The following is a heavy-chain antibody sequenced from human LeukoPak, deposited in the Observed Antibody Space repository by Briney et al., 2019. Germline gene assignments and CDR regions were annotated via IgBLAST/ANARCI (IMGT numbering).Heavy chain of an antibody. V-gene: IGHV3-48*04. CDR3: ASRIAAVPVGCRYFDL. CDR2: ISSSGSTI. Sequence: GGSLRLSCAASGFTFSSYAMSWVRQAPGKGLEWVSYISSSGSTIYYADSVKGRFTISRDNAKNSLYLQMNSLRAEDTAVYYCASRIAAVPVGCRYFDLWGRGTLVTVSS. CDR1: GFTFSSYA. D-gene: IGHD6-13*01. J-gene: IGHJ2*01.